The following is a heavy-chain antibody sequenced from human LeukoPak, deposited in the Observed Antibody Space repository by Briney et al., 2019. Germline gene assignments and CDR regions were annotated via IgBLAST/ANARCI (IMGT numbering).Heavy chain of an antibody. Sequence: GSSVNVSFRSSVYTFTSYYMHWVRQPPGQGLEWMGIINPSGGSTSYAQKFQGRVTMTRDMSTSTVYMELSSLRSEDTAVYYCARDQGGELLPNYWGQGTMVTVSS. V-gene: IGHV1-46*01. CDR3: ARDQGGELLPNY. J-gene: IGHJ4*02. D-gene: IGHD1-26*01. CDR1: VYTFTSYY. CDR2: INPSGGST.